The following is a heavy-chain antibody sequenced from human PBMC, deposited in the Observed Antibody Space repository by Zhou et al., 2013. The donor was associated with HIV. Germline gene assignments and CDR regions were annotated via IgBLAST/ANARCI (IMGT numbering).Heavy chain of an antibody. D-gene: IGHD3-10*01. CDR2: IIPIFGTA. CDR1: GGTFSSYA. Sequence: QVQLVQSGAEVKKPGSSVKVSCKASGGTFSSYAISWVRQAPGQGLEWMGGIIPIFGTANYAQKFQGRVTITTDESTSTAYMELSSLRSEDTAVYYCARETYYYGSGSPRPDAFDIWGQGDNGHRLF. CDR3: ARETYYYGSGSPRPDAFDI. V-gene: IGHV1-69*05. J-gene: IGHJ3*02.